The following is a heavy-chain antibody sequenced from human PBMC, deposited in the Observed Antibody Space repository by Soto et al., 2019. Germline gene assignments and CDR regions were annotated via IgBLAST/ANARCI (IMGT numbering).Heavy chain of an antibody. CDR3: AKVGPSYYYGMDV. J-gene: IGHJ6*02. D-gene: IGHD1-26*01. V-gene: IGHV3-23*01. Sequence: LRLSCAASGLDFSSEVMCWVRQAPGKGLEWVSSISGSGRTIYHADSMRGRFAISRDNSKNSLYLQLNNLRVDDTAVYYCAKVGPSYYYGMDVWGQGTTVTVSS. CDR2: ISGSGRTI. CDR1: GLDFSSEV.